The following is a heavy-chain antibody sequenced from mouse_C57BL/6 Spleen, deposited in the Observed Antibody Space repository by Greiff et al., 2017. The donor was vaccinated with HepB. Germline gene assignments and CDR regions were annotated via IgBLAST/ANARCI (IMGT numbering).Heavy chain of an antibody. Sequence: VQLQQSGAELVMPGASVKLSCKASGYTFTSYWMHWVKQRPGQGLEWIGEIDPSDSYTNYNQKFKGKSTLTVDKSSSTAYMQLSSLTSEDSAVYYCARGDSNLACFAYWGQGTLVTVSA. CDR1: GYTFTSYW. CDR2: IDPSDSYT. V-gene: IGHV1-69*01. D-gene: IGHD2-5*01. J-gene: IGHJ3*01. CDR3: ARGDSNLACFAY.